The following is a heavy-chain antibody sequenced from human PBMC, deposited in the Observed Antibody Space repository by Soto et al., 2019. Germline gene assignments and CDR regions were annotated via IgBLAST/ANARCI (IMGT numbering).Heavy chain of an antibody. D-gene: IGHD3-22*01. V-gene: IGHV1-69*13. Sequence: GASVKVSCKASGGTFSSYAISWVRQAPGQGLEWMGGIIPIFGTANYAQKFQGRVTITADESTSTAYMELSSLRSEDTAVYYCVRRSDYYDSSGYYEVFDYWGQGTLVTVSS. J-gene: IGHJ4*02. CDR1: GGTFSSYA. CDR2: IIPIFGTA. CDR3: VRRSDYYDSSGYYEVFDY.